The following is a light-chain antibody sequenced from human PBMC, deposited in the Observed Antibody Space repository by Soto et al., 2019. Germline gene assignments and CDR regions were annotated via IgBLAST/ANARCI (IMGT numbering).Light chain of an antibody. CDR3: QQYNSSPWT. CDR1: QSISAW. Sequence: DIPMTQSPSTLFASVGDTVTITCRASQSISAWLAWYQQRPGKAPKLLIYKMSASERGVPSRFSGSGSGTEFTLTISILQPEDFTTYYCQQYNSSPWTFGQGTKVEIK. CDR2: KMS. J-gene: IGKJ1*01. V-gene: IGKV1-5*03.